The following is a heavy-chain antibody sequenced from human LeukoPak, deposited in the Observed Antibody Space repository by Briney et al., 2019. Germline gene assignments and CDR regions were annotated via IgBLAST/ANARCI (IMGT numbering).Heavy chain of an antibody. CDR1: GFTFSSYS. D-gene: IGHD3-10*01. CDR3: ARDFSSITMVRGVIRYNWFDP. CDR2: ISSNSSYI. V-gene: IGHV3-21*01. J-gene: IGHJ5*02. Sequence: GGSLRLSCAASGFTFSSYSMNWVRQAPGKGLEWVSSISSNSSYIYYADSVKGRFTISRDNAKNSLYLQMNSLRAKDTAVYYCARDFSSITMVRGVIRYNWFDPWGQGTLVTVSS.